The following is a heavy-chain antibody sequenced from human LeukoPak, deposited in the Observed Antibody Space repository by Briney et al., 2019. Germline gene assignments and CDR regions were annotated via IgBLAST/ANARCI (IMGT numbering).Heavy chain of an antibody. Sequence: GASVKVSCKASGYTFTSYAMHWVRQAPGQRLEWMGWINAGNGNTKYSQKFQGRVTITRDTSASTAYMELSSLRSEDTAVYYCAKDQERGYSYGIDYWGQGTLVTVSS. V-gene: IGHV1-3*01. CDR2: INAGNGNT. CDR3: AKDQERGYSYGIDY. J-gene: IGHJ4*02. D-gene: IGHD5-18*01. CDR1: GYTFTSYA.